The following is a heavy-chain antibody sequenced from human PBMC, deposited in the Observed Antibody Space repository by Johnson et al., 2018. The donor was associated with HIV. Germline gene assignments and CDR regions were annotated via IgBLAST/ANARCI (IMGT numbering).Heavy chain of an antibody. Sequence: QVQLVESGGGLVQTGGSLRLSCAASGFTVSSNYMSWVRQAPGKGLEWVAVISYDGSNKYYADSVKGRFTISRDNSKNTLYLQMNSLRAEDTAVYYCARGGGYSSSSAAFDNWGQGTMVTVSS. CDR2: ISYDGSNK. D-gene: IGHD6-6*01. CDR1: GFTVSSNY. CDR3: ARGGGYSSSSAAFDN. J-gene: IGHJ3*02. V-gene: IGHV3-30-3*01.